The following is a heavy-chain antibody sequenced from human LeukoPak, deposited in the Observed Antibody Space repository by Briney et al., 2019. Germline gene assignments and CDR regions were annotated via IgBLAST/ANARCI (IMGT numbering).Heavy chain of an antibody. V-gene: IGHV5-51*01. Sequence: GESLKISCKGSGYSFTSYWIGWVRQMPGKGLEWMGIIYPGDSDTRYSPSFQGQVTISADKSISTAYLQWSSLKASDTAMYYCARHPPDSGSYYGYGMDVWGQGTTVTVSS. CDR1: GYSFTSYW. J-gene: IGHJ6*02. CDR2: IYPGDSDT. D-gene: IGHD1-26*01. CDR3: ARHPPDSGSYYGYGMDV.